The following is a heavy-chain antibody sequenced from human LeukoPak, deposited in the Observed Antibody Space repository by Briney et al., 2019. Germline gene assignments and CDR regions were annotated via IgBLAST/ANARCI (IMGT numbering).Heavy chain of an antibody. J-gene: IGHJ4*02. Sequence: AGGSLRLSCAASGFTFNNYAMTWVRQAPGKGLEWVSVVSGSGDNTNYADSVKGRFTISRDNSKNTLYLQMNSLRAEDTAVYYCAKADYSGSFHFDYWGQGTLVTVSS. CDR2: VSGSGDNT. V-gene: IGHV3-23*01. CDR3: AKADYSGSFHFDY. CDR1: GFTFNNYA. D-gene: IGHD1-26*01.